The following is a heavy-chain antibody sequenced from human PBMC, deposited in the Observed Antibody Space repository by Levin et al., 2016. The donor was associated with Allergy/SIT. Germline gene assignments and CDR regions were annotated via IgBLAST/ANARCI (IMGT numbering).Heavy chain of an antibody. CDR2: INDFTGHT. CDR3: ARTEGGPYDGWWDKWSDP. J-gene: IGHJ5*02. Sequence: WVRQAPGQGLEWMGWINDFTGHTKYAQIFQGRVTMTRDTSTNTAYMELRSLRSDDTAVYYCARTEGGPYDGWWDKWSDPWGQGTLVTVSS. D-gene: IGHD2-15*01. V-gene: IGHV1-18*01.